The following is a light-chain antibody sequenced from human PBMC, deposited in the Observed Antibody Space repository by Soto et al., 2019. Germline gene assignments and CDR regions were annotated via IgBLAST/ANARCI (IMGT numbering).Light chain of an antibody. Sequence: QSALTQPASVSGSPGQSITISCTRISSDVGTYNLVSWYQHHPGKAPKLMIYEVNKRPSGVPDRFSGSKSGNTASLTVSGLQAEDEADSYCSSYAGSSNVFGTGTKVTVL. J-gene: IGLJ1*01. CDR1: SSDVGTYNL. CDR3: SSYAGSSNV. V-gene: IGLV2-14*02. CDR2: EVN.